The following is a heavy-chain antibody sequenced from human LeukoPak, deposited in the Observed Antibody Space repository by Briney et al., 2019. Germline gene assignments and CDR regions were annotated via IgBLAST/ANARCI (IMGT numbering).Heavy chain of an antibody. CDR2: SDTDGDT. J-gene: IGHJ4*02. V-gene: IGHV3-23*01. Sequence: PGGSLRLSCVVSGFTSRNSVMSWVRQPPGKGLEWVSSSDTDGDTQYADSVKGRFTMSRDNSKNTLYLQMNSLRAEDTAVYYCARGKPGGSDYWGQGTLVTVSS. CDR1: GFTSRNSV. D-gene: IGHD4-23*01. CDR3: ARGKPGGSDY.